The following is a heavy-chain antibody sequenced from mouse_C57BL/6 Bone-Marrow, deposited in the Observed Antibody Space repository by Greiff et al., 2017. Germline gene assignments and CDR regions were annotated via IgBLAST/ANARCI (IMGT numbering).Heavy chain of an antibody. CDR1: GYTFTSYW. CDR2: IYPGSGST. J-gene: IGHJ3*01. CDR3: ARELLWSFAY. V-gene: IGHV1-55*01. D-gene: IGHD2-1*01. Sequence: VKLQQPGAELVKPGASVKMSCKASGYTFTSYWIIWVKQRPGQGLEWIGDIYPGSGSTNNNEKFKSKATLTVDTSSSTAYMQLSRLTSEYSAVYYCARELLWSFAYWSQGALVTVCA.